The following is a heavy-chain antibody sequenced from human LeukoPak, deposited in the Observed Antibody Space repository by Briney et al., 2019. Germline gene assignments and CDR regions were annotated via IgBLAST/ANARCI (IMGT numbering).Heavy chain of an antibody. Sequence: ASVKVSCKASGYTFTSYGISWVRQAPGQGLEWMGWINPNSGGTNYAQKFQGRVTMTRDTSISTAYMELSRLRSDDTAVYYCARDRLTAVWSGLGYWGQGTLVTVSS. CDR3: ARDRLTAVWSGLGY. D-gene: IGHD3-3*01. CDR2: INPNSGGT. V-gene: IGHV1-2*02. CDR1: GYTFTSYG. J-gene: IGHJ4*02.